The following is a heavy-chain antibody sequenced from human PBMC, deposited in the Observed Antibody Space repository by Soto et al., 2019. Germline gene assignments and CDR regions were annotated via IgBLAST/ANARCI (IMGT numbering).Heavy chain of an antibody. CDR2: VSTGGSGT. CDR3: SKDRATRQSPDY. V-gene: IGHV3-23*01. J-gene: IGHJ4*02. D-gene: IGHD4-4*01. Sequence: EVHLLESGGGLVQPGGSLRFSWAASGFTFSTYAMTWVRQAPGKGLEWVSGVSTGGSGTYYADSVKGRFTISRDNFNNMLFLHMNSLRAEDTAVYYCSKDRATRQSPDYWRQGTLVTVSS. CDR1: GFTFSTYA.